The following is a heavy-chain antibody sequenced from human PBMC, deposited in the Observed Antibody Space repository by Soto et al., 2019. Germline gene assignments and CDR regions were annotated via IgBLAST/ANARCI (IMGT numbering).Heavy chain of an antibody. CDR2: IYYSGST. CDR3: ARPSIAAAGYYYGMDV. D-gene: IGHD6-13*01. J-gene: IGHJ6*02. Sequence: QVQLQESGPGLVKPSQTLSLTCTVSGGSISSGDYYWSWIRQPPGKGLEWIGYIYYSGSTYYTPSLKSRVTISVDTSKNQFSLKLSSVTAADTAVYYCARPSIAAAGYYYGMDVWGQGTTVTVSS. V-gene: IGHV4-30-4*01. CDR1: GGSISSGDYY.